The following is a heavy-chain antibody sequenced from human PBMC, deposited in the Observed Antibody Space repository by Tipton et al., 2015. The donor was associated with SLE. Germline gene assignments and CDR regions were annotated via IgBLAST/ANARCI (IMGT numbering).Heavy chain of an antibody. D-gene: IGHD3-22*01. CDR3: AKGHYYDSSGYLGP. CDR2: ISGSGGST. Sequence: GSLRLSCAASGFTFSSYGMHWVRQAPGKGLEWVSAISGSGGSTYYADSVKGRFTISRDNSKNTLYLQMNSLRAEDTAVYYCAKGHYYDSSGYLGPWGQGTLVTVSS. CDR1: GFTFSSYG. J-gene: IGHJ5*02. V-gene: IGHV3-23*01.